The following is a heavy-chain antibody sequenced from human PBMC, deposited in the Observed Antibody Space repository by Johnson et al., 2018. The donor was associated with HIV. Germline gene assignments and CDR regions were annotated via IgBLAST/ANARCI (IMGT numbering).Heavy chain of an antibody. J-gene: IGHJ3*02. CDR3: AKDRAEVVVVHDALDM. CDR2: IRYDGSEK. CDR1: GFTFSSYG. Sequence: QVQLVESGGGVVQPGGSLRLSCAASGFTFSSYGMHWVRQAPGKGLEWVAFIRYDGSEKYYVDSVKGRFTISRDNSKNTLYMQMNSLRPEDTAVYYCAKDRAEVVVVHDALDMWGQGTMVTVSS. D-gene: IGHD3-22*01. V-gene: IGHV3-30*02.